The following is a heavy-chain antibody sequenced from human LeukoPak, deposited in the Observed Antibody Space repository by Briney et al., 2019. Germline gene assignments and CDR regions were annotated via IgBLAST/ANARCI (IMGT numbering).Heavy chain of an antibody. CDR1: GFTFSSWV. J-gene: IGHJ2*01. CDR2: ISAGGGST. D-gene: IGHD3-22*01. Sequence: PGGSLRLSCAASGFTFSSWVMSWVRQAPGKGLEWVSSISAGGGSTYYADSVKGRFTISRDNSKNTLYLQMNGLRAEDTAVYYCARVVGTGPEYSGYSYWYFDLWGRGTLVTVSS. CDR3: ARVVGTGPEYSGYSYWYFDL. V-gene: IGHV3-23*01.